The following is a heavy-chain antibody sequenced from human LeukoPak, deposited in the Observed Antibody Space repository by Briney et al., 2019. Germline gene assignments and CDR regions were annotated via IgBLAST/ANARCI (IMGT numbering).Heavy chain of an antibody. D-gene: IGHD5-12*01. V-gene: IGHV4-59*01. CDR2: THYSGST. J-gene: IGHJ3*02. CDR3: VRDLGTSGSDAYDI. CDR1: GGSFSGYD. Sequence: SETLSLTCAVYGGSFSGYDWSWIRQPPGKRLEWIGYTHYSGSTNYNPSLKSRVTISVDTSKNQFSLNLSSVTAADTAMYYCVRDLGTSGSDAYDIWGQGTMVTVSS.